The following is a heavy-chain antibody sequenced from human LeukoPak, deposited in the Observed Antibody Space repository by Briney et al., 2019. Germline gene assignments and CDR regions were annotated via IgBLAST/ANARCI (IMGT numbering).Heavy chain of an antibody. V-gene: IGHV4-59*11. Sequence: SETLSLTCAVSADSFSSHYWTWIRQPPGKGLEWIGYISYIGYTNYNPSLKSRVTISIDTSKNQFSLKLSSATAADTAVYYCARDLVTVTKGFDIWGQGTMVSVSS. D-gene: IGHD4-17*01. CDR1: ADSFSSHY. CDR2: ISYIGYT. J-gene: IGHJ3*02. CDR3: ARDLVTVTKGFDI.